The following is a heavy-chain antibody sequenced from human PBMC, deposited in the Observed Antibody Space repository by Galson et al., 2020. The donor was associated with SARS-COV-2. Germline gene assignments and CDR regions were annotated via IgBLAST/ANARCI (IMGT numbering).Heavy chain of an antibody. Sequence: SETLSLTCTVAGGSISRSDYYWSWKRKPPGKGLEWIGYIYYSRRTYYNPSLKSRVTISVDTSKNQFYLKLSSVTAADTAVYYCASQYSSSWYAEYFQHWGQGTLVTVSS. V-gene: IGHV4-30-4*01. J-gene: IGHJ1*01. CDR3: ASQYSSSWYAEYFQH. D-gene: IGHD6-13*01. CDR2: IYYSRRT. CDR1: GGSISRSDYY.